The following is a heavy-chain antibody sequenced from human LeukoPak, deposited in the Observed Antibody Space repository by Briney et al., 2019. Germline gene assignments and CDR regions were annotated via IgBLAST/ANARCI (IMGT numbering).Heavy chain of an antibody. CDR1: GYSFTSYW. CDR3: AIRYSGSYNDY. CDR2: IYPGDSDT. Sequence: GESLKISCKGSGYSFTSYWIGWVRQMPGKGLEWMWIIYPGDSDTSYGPSFQGQVTISADKSISTAYLQWSSLKASDTAMYYCAIRYSGSYNDYWGQGTLVTVSS. J-gene: IGHJ4*02. D-gene: IGHD1-26*01. V-gene: IGHV5-51*01.